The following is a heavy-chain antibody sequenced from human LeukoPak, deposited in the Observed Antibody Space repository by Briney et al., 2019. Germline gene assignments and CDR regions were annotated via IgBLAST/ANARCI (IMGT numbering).Heavy chain of an antibody. CDR3: ARARHLAGYRNTWYDY. CDR2: IGVAGDI. V-gene: IGHV3-13*01. Sequence: PGGSLRLSCAASGFPYSNHDMHWVRQSAGKGLEWVSRIGVAGDIFSLGSVKGRFTVSRENAKSSLYLQMNNLGAEDTAVYYCARARHLAGYRNTWYDYWGQGTLVTVSS. J-gene: IGHJ4*02. CDR1: GFPYSNHD. D-gene: IGHD6-13*01.